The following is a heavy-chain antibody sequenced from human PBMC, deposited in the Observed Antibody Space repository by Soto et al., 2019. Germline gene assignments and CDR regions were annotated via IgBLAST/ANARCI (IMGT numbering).Heavy chain of an antibody. D-gene: IGHD6-19*01. J-gene: IGHJ6*02. CDR2: MSHDGSHK. V-gene: IGHV3-30*03. Sequence: QVQLVESGGGVVQAGGSLGLSCTASGFAFSTYGMHWVRQAPGKGPEWVAVMSHDGSHKAFLDSVKGRFIISRDNSKNTLYLQMNSLRPDDTAVYYYARLPRSGWDHYYYGMDVRGQGTTVIVSS. CDR3: ARLPRSGWDHYYYGMDV. CDR1: GFAFSTYG.